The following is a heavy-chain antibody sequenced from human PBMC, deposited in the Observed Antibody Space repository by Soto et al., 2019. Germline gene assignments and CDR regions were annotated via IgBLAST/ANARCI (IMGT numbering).Heavy chain of an antibody. CDR2: ISGSGGST. J-gene: IGHJ4*02. CDR3: AKGGRFLEWLLLPVVIDY. D-gene: IGHD3-3*01. CDR1: GFTFSSYA. V-gene: IGHV3-23*01. Sequence: GGSLRLSCAASGFTFSSYAMSWVRQAPGKGLEWVSAISGSGGSTYYADSVKGRFTISRDNSKNTLYQQMNSLRAEDTAVYYCAKGGRFLEWLLLPVVIDYWGQGTLVTVSS.